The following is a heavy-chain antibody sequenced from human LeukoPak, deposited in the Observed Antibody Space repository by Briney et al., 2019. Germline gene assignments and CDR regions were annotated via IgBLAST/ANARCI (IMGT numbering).Heavy chain of an antibody. J-gene: IGHJ6*02. D-gene: IGHD6-19*01. Sequence: PSETLSLTCAVSGGSISSSGYYWGWVRQSPGKGLEWIGSIYYSGSTYYNSSLKSRVTISVDTSKNQFSLKLSSVTAADTAVYYCARQGWASFYYYGVDVWGQGTPVTVSS. V-gene: IGHV4-39*01. CDR1: GGSISSSGYY. CDR3: ARQGWASFYYYGVDV. CDR2: IYYSGST.